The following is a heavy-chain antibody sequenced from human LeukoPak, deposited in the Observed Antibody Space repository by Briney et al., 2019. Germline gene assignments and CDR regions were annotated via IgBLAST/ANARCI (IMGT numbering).Heavy chain of an antibody. CDR1: GFIFTNYF. CDR2: IKHGGSEK. D-gene: IGHD3-3*01. CDR3: ATDRGWRTSGYYLYYFEY. Sequence: GGSLRLSCAASGFIFTNYFMSWVRQAPGKGLEWVASIKHGGSEKYYVDSVRGRFTISRDNTMNLLYLQMSSLRAEDTAVYYCATDRGWRTSGYYLYYFEYWGQGTLVTYSS. V-gene: IGHV3-7*01. J-gene: IGHJ4*02.